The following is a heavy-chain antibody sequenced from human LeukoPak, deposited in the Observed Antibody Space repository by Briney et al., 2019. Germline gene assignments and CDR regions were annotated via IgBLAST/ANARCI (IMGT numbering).Heavy chain of an antibody. J-gene: IGHJ4*02. V-gene: IGHV3-33*01. CDR1: GFTFSSYA. CDR2: IWYDGSSK. Sequence: PCGSLRLSCAASGFTFSSYAMHWVRQAPGKGLQWVAVIWYDGSSKYYADSVKGRFTISRDNSKNTLYLQMNSLRAEDTAVYYCARDPPTRQYTNSFSLDYWGQDTRVTVSS. D-gene: IGHD6-13*01. CDR3: ARDPPTRQYTNSFSLDY.